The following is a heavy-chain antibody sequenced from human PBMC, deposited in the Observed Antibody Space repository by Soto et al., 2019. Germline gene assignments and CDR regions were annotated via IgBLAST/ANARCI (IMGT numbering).Heavy chain of an antibody. V-gene: IGHV3-33*01. CDR3: ARVGDYGVVTSYYYYMDV. Sequence: GGSLRLSCAASGFTFSSYGMHWVRQAPGKGLEWVAVIWYDGSNKYYADSVKGRFTISRDNSKNKLYLQMNSLRAEDTAVYYCARVGDYGVVTSYYYYMDVWGKGTTVTVSS. CDR2: IWYDGSNK. D-gene: IGHD4-17*01. CDR1: GFTFSSYG. J-gene: IGHJ6*03.